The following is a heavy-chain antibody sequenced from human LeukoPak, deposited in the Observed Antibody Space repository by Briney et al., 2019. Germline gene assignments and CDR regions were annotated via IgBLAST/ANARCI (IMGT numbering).Heavy chain of an antibody. CDR3: TTPGSGSGSSYYFDY. V-gene: IGHV1-18*01. D-gene: IGHD3-10*01. CDR1: GYTFTSYG. J-gene: IGHJ4*02. Sequence: ASVKVSCKASGYTFTSYGISWVRQAPGQGLEWMGWISAYNGNTNYAQKLQGRVTMTTDTSTSTAYMELRSLRSDDTAVYYCTTPGSGSGSSYYFDYWGQGTLVTVSS. CDR2: ISAYNGNT.